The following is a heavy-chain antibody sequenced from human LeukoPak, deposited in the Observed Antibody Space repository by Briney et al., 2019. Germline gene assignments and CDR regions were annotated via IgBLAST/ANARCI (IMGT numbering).Heavy chain of an antibody. V-gene: IGHV3-7*04. CDR1: GFTFNSHA. J-gene: IGHJ4*02. CDR3: ARERGWPLHFFDY. D-gene: IGHD2-15*01. CDR2: IKQDGSDK. Sequence: PGGSLRLSCAASGFTFNSHAMSWVRQAPGKGLEWVANIKQDGSDKYYVDSVKGRFTISRDNAENSLYLQMNSLRAEDTAVYYCARERGWPLHFFDYWGQGTLITVSS.